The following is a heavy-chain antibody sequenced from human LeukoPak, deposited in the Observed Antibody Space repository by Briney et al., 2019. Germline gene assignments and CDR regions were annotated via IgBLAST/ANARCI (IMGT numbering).Heavy chain of an antibody. CDR2: INPSGGST. J-gene: IGHJ4*02. Sequence: ASVKVSCKASGYTFTSYYMHWVRQAPGQGLEWMGIINPSGGSTSYAQKFQGRVTMTRDTSTSTVYMELSSLRSEDTAVYYCATEGRDYVWGSYRYTTFHYWGQGTLVTVSS. CDR1: GYTFTSYY. V-gene: IGHV1-46*01. CDR3: ATEGRDYVWGSYRYTTFHY. D-gene: IGHD3-16*02.